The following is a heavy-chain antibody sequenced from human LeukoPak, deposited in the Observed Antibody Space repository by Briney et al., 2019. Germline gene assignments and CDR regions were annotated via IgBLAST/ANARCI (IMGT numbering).Heavy chain of an antibody. D-gene: IGHD3-16*02. V-gene: IGHV4-39*01. CDR2: IYYTGGT. CDR1: QESISGSTYY. CDR3: ARSLGGADLIVAFAY. J-gene: IGHJ4*02. Sequence: KSSETLSLTCTVSQESISGSTYYCGWFRQPPGKGLEFIGTIYYTGGTYYSPSLRSRVTISVDTSKNQFSLRLTSLTAADTALYSCARSLGGADLIVAFAYWGQGMQVTVSS.